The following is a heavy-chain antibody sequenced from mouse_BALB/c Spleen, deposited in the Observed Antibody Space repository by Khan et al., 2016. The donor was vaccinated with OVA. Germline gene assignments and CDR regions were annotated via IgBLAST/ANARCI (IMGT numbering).Heavy chain of an antibody. V-gene: IGHV5-6*01. D-gene: IGHD1-1*01. CDR2: VSTGGGYT. Sequence: VELVESGGDLVKPGGSLKLSCAASGFTFSTYGMSWVRQTPDKRLEWVATVSTGGGYTYYPDCVKGRFTISRDNAKNTLYLQMSGLKSEDTAMFYCTRLAYYYDSEGFAYWGQGTLVTVSA. CDR1: GFTFSTYG. CDR3: TRLAYYYDSEGFAY. J-gene: IGHJ3*01.